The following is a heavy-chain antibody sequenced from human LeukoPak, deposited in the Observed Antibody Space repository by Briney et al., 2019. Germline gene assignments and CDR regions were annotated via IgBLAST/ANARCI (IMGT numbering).Heavy chain of an antibody. V-gene: IGHV4-4*07. CDR3: ARAGYYYDSSGYNYDAFDI. CDR2: IYTSGST. D-gene: IGHD3-22*01. CDR1: GGSISSYY. Sequence: SETLSLTCTVSGGSISSYYWSWIRLPAGKGLEWIGRIYTSGSTNYNPSLKTRVTMSVDTSKNQFSLKLNSVTAADTAVYYCARAGYYYDSSGYNYDAFDIWGQGTMVTVSS. J-gene: IGHJ3*02.